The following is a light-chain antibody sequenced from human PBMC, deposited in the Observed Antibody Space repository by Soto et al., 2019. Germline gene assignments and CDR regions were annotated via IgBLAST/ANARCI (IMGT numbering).Light chain of an antibody. V-gene: IGLV4-69*01. CDR3: QTWGSGSWV. CDR1: SGHSSYA. J-gene: IGLJ3*02. Sequence: QSVLTQSPSASASLGASVRLTCTLNSGHSSYAIAWHQQQPEKGPRYLMKVNGDGSHSKGDGIPDRFSGSSSGAERYLTISSLQSEDEADYYCQTWGSGSWVFGGGTQLTVL. CDR2: VNGDGSH.